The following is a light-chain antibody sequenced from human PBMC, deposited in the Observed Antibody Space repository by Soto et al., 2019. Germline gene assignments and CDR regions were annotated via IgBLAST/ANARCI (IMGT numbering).Light chain of an antibody. CDR1: QNISNY. CDR2: AAS. J-gene: IGKJ3*01. V-gene: IGKV1-39*01. CDR3: QESYSRT. Sequence: DIQMTQSPSSLSASVGDRVTIICRASQNISNYLNWYQQKPGKTPKLLIFAASTLQSGVPSRFSGSGSGTDFTLTISSLQPEDFASFYCQESYSRTFGPGTKVDIK.